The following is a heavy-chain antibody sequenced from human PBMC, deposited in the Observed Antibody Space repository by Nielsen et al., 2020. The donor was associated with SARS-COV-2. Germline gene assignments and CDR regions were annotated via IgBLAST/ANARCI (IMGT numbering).Heavy chain of an antibody. CDR3: ARLWDDGYYFDTGPYDY. Sequence: GESLKISCAASGFTFSTSWMTWVRQAPGKGLEWVAAIKADGSKIFYVDSVKGRLTLSRDNAKNLVYLQMDSLRVEDTAVYYCARLWDDGYYFDTGPYDYWGQGTLVTVSS. V-gene: IGHV3-7*01. J-gene: IGHJ4*02. CDR1: GFTFSTSW. D-gene: IGHD3-22*01. CDR2: IKADGSKI.